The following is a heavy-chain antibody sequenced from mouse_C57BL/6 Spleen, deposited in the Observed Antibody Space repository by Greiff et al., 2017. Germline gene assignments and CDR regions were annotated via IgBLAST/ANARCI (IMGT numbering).Heavy chain of an antibody. CDR2: ISSGGDYI. Sequence: EVKVVESGEGLVKPGGSLKLPCAASGFTFSSYAMSWVRQTPEKRLEWVAYISSGGDYIYYADTVKGRFTISRDNARNTLYLQMSSLKSEDTAMYYCTRDDYGSSYRYFDVWGTGTTVTVSS. CDR3: TRDDYGSSYRYFDV. CDR1: GFTFSSYA. V-gene: IGHV5-9-1*02. D-gene: IGHD1-1*01. J-gene: IGHJ1*03.